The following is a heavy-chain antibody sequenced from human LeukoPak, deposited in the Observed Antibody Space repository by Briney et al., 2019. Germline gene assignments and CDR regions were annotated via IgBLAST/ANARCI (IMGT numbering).Heavy chain of an antibody. CDR2: IIPIFGTA. V-gene: IGHV1-69*13. CDR3: ARVFTPINGYGSGSYSFLGSLDP. CDR1: GGTFSSYA. D-gene: IGHD3-10*01. J-gene: IGHJ5*02. Sequence: SVKVSCKASGGTFSSYAISWVRQAPGQGLEWMGGIIPIFGTANYAQKFQDRVTIIADESASTAYMELSSLRSEDTAVYYCARVFTPINGYGSGSYSFLGSLDPWGQGTLVTVSS.